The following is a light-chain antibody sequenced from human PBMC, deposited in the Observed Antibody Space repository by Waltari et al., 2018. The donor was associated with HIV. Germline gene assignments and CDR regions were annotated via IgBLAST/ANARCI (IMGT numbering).Light chain of an antibody. J-gene: IGKJ4*01. CDR2: AAS. CDR1: HYISIF. V-gene: IGKV1-39*01. Sequence: QFTHSPSSLSASLGDRLTFTCRTSHYISIFVNWDQQKPGKAPKDRIYAASSLQRGIPSRFSGGGADTDDTLSIGSQQPEDYAAYYCQQSFSTPPTFGGGTKVEIK. CDR3: QQSFSTPPT.